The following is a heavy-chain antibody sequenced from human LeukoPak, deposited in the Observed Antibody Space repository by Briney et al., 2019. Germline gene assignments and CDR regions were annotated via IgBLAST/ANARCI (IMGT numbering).Heavy chain of an antibody. V-gene: IGHV4-59*01. CDR2: IYYSGST. CDR1: GDSISSYY. Sequence: PSETLSLTCTVSGDSISSYYWSWIRQPPGKGLEWIGYIYYSGSTNYNPSLKGRVTISVDTSKNQFSLKLSSVTAADTAVYYCARVNYSNKGWFDPWGQGTLVTVSS. D-gene: IGHD4-11*01. J-gene: IGHJ5*02. CDR3: ARVNYSNKGWFDP.